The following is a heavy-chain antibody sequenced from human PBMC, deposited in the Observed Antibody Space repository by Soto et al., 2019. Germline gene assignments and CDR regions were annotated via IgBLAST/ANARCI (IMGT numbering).Heavy chain of an antibody. Sequence: VASVKVSCKASGYTFTSYAMHWVRQAPGQRLEWMGWINAGNGNTKYSQKFQGRVTITRDTSASTAYMELSSLRSEDTAVYYCARDRHLGESYFDYWGQGTLVTVSS. J-gene: IGHJ4*02. V-gene: IGHV1-3*01. CDR2: INAGNGNT. CDR1: GYTFTSYA. CDR3: ARDRHLGESYFDY. D-gene: IGHD3-10*01.